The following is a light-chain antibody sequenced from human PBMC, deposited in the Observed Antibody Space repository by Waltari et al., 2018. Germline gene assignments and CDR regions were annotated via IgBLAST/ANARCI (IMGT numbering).Light chain of an antibody. CDR3: QTWGTGIWV. J-gene: IGLJ3*02. V-gene: IGLV4-69*01. CDR2: VTSSGDY. Sequence: QLVLTQAPSASASPGASVKLTCTLSSEHSNYAAAWHHPQPDRSPRSLMTVTSSGDYTNEGGIPDRFSGSSSGAERYLTISSLQSEDEADYYCQTWGTGIWVFGGGTKVTVL. CDR1: SEHSNYA.